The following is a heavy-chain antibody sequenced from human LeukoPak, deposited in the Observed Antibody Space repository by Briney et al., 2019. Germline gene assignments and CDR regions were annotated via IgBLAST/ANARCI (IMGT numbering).Heavy chain of an antibody. Sequence: SETLSLTCTVSGGSISSYYWSWIRQPPGKGLEWIGYIYYSGSTYYNPSLKSRVTMSVDTSKNQFSLKLRSVTAVDTAVYYCARTAEDSGTYFDYWGQGTLVTVSS. V-gene: IGHV4-59*04. J-gene: IGHJ4*02. CDR2: IYYSGST. CDR3: ARTAEDSGTYFDY. D-gene: IGHD1-1*01. CDR1: GGSISSYY.